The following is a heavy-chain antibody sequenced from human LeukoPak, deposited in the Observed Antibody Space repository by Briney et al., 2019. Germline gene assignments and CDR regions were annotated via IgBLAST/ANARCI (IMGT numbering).Heavy chain of an antibody. J-gene: IGHJ4*02. CDR1: GFIFSSFA. CDR3: ARDGHGVPLDY. D-gene: IGHD4-17*01. V-gene: IGHV3-30*03. Sequence: PGGSLRLSCAASGFIFSSFALSWVRQAPGKGLEWVAVISYDGTEKYYGDSVKGRFTISRDNSKNTLYLQMNSLRAEDAALYYCARDGHGVPLDYWGQGTLVTVSP. CDR2: ISYDGTEK.